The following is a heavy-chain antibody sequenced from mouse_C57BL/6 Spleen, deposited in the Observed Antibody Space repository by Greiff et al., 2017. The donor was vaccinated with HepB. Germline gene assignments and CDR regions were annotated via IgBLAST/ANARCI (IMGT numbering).Heavy chain of an antibody. J-gene: IGHJ1*03. CDR1: GYTFTSYW. CDR3: ARRGPHGSSYGFDV. Sequence: QVQLQQPGAELVKPGASVKLSCKASGYTFTSYWMHWVKQRPGQGLEWIGMIHPNSGSTNYNEKFKSKATLTVDKSSSTAYMQLSSLTSEDSAVYYCARRGPHGSSYGFDVWGTGTTVTVSS. CDR2: IHPNSGST. V-gene: IGHV1-64*01. D-gene: IGHD1-1*01.